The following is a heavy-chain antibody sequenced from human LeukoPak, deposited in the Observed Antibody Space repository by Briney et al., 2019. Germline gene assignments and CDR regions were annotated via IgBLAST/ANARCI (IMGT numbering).Heavy chain of an antibody. CDR2: IYYSGST. J-gene: IGHJ3*02. CDR1: GGSFSSYY. V-gene: IGHV4-59*08. CDR3: ARGPPQYYYDSSGRYAFDI. Sequence: SETLSLTCTLSGGSFSSYYWSWIRQPPGKGLEWIGYIYYSGSTNYNPSLKSRVTISVDTSKNQFSLKLSSVTAADTAVYYCARGPPQYYYDSSGRYAFDIWGQGTMVTVSS. D-gene: IGHD3-22*01.